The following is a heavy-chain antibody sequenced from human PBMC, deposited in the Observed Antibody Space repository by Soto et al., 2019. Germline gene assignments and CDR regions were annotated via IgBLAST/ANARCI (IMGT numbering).Heavy chain of an antibody. Sequence: QVQLVESGGGVVQPGTSLRLSCAASGFTFSRYCMHWVRQAPGKGLQWVAVVSYDGSNKYYADSVKGRFTISRDNSKNTLYLQMNSRRAEDKAAYYCAKSRDTSDDLTMDVWGQGTTVTVSS. D-gene: IGHD3-3*01. V-gene: IGHV3-30*18. J-gene: IGHJ6*02. CDR2: VSYDGSNK. CDR1: GFTFSRYC. CDR3: AKSRDTSDDLTMDV.